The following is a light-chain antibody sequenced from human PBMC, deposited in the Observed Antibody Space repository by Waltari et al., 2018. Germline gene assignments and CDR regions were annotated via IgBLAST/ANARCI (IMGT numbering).Light chain of an antibody. J-gene: IGLJ3*02. CDR1: TGYSSNV. CDR3: QTGGDGTAV. Sequence: LVLTQSPSDSASLGASGKLTCTLTTGYSSNVIAWLQQQPGKGPRYLMKVSSDGSHSKGDDIPDCCAATNARTERDLTIASRPSEDEADYYCQTGGDGTAVFCGGTKLTVL. V-gene: IGLV4-69*02. CDR2: VSSDGSH.